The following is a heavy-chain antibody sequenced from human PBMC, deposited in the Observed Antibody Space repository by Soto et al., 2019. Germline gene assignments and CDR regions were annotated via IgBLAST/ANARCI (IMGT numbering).Heavy chain of an antibody. CDR1: GGSISSSSYY. CDR3: ARRIEDYYYGMDV. V-gene: IGHV4-39*01. CDR2: IYYSGST. D-gene: IGHD1-26*01. J-gene: IGHJ6*02. Sequence: SETLSLTCTVSGGSISSSSYYWGWIRQPPGKGLEWIGSIYYSGSTYYNPSLKSRVTIPVDTSKNQFSLKLSSVTAADTAVYYCARRIEDYYYGMDVWGQGTTVTVSS.